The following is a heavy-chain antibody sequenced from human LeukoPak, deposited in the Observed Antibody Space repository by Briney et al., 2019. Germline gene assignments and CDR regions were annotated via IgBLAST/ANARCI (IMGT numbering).Heavy chain of an antibody. CDR1: GCSISSYY. CDR2: IYNRGST. Sequence: PSETLSLTCTVSGCSISSYYMNWIRQSAGKGLEWIGRIYNRGSTNYNPSLKSRVTMSVDTSKNQFSLKLTSVTAADTAVYYCARVDDRNYYYYFDFWGQGTLVTVPS. CDR3: ARVDDRNYYYYFDF. J-gene: IGHJ4*02. V-gene: IGHV4-4*07. D-gene: IGHD3-22*01.